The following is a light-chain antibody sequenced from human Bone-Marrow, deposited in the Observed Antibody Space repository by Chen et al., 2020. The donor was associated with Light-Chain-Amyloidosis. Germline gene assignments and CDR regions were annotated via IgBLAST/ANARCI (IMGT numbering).Light chain of an antibody. CDR3: QVWDRSSDRAV. CDR2: DNS. V-gene: IGLV3-21*02. J-gene: IGLJ3*02. Sequence: YELTQPSSVSVAPGPTATLACGGHNIGSTSVHWYQQTPDQAPLLVVYDNSDRPSGIPERLSGSNAVNTATLTISRVEAGDEADYYCQVWDRSSDRAVFGGGTKLTVL. CDR1: NIGSTS.